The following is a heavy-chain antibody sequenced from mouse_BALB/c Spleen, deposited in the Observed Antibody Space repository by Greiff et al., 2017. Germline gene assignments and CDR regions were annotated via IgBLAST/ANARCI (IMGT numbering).Heavy chain of an antibody. CDR3: AIIYYGYDYAMDY. V-gene: IGHV1-7*01. J-gene: IGHJ4*01. Sequence: VQLQESGAELAKPGASVKMSCKASGYTFTSYWMHWVKQRPGQGLEWIGYINPSTGYTEYNQKFKDKATLTADKSSSTAYMQLSSLTSEDSAVYYCAIIYYGYDYAMDYWGQGTSVTDSS. D-gene: IGHD2-2*01. CDR2: INPSTGYT. CDR1: GYTFTSYW.